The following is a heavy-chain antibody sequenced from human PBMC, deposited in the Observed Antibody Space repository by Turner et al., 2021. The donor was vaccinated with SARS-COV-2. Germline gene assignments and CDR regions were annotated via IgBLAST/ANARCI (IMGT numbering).Heavy chain of an antibody. CDR3: ATDDILTGYYTSFDY. J-gene: IGHJ4*02. CDR1: GYTLTELS. V-gene: IGHV1-24*01. CDR2: FEPEDGET. Sequence: QVQLVQSGAEVKKPGASVKVSCKVSGYTLTELSMHWVRQAPGKGLEWMGGFEPEDGETISAQKFQGRVTMTGDTSTDTAYMELSSLRSEDTAVYYCATDDILTGYYTSFDYWGQGTLVTVSS. D-gene: IGHD3-9*01.